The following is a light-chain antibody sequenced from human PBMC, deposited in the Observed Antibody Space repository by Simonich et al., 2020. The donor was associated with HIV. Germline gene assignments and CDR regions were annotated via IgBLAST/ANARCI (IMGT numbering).Light chain of an antibody. J-gene: IGKJ2*01. CDR2: WAS. V-gene: IGKV4-1*01. Sequence: DFVMTQSPDSLAVSLGERATINCKSSPSVLSSTNNKNYLAWFHPKPGQPPKLLIYWASTLESGVPDRFGGSGSGTDFTLTISSLQAEDVAVYYCQQYYSTPYTFGQGTKLEIK. CDR1: PSVLSSTNNKNY. CDR3: QQYYSTPYT.